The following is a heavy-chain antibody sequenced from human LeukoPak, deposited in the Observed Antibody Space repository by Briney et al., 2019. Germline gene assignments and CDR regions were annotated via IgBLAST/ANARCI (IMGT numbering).Heavy chain of an antibody. J-gene: IGHJ4*02. Sequence: PGGSLRLSCAVSGVTFSSYWMHWVRQAPGKGLEWVSRIKTDGSSTTYADSVKGRFTISRDNAKNTLYLQMNSLRAEDTAVYYCARPCASDCYHKAPGDYWGQGTLVTVSS. CDR1: GVTFSSYW. D-gene: IGHD2-21*02. CDR2: IKTDGSST. V-gene: IGHV3-74*03. CDR3: ARPCASDCYHKAPGDY.